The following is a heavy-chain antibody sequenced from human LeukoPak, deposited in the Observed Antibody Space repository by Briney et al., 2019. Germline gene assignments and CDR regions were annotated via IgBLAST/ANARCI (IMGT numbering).Heavy chain of an antibody. CDR1: GGSFSGYY. Sequence: SETLSLTCAVYGGSFSGYYWSWIRQPPGEGLEWIGEINHSGSTNYNPSLKSRVTISVDTSKNQFSLKLSSVTAADTAVYYCAREKMAGPRDAFDIWGQGTMVTVSS. V-gene: IGHV4-34*01. D-gene: IGHD5-24*01. J-gene: IGHJ3*02. CDR2: INHSGST. CDR3: AREKMAGPRDAFDI.